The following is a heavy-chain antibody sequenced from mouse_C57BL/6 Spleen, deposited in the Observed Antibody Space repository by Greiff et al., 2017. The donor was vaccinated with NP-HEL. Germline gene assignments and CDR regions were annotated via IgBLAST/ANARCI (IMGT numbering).Heavy chain of an antibody. J-gene: IGHJ3*01. D-gene: IGHD1-1*01. CDR3: ARERGYYYGISAWFAY. Sequence: VQLQQSGAELVKPGASVKMSCKASGYTFTSYWITWVKQRPGQGLEWIGDIYPGSGSTNYNEKFKSKATLTVDPSSSTAYMQLSSLTSEDSAVYYCARERGYYYGISAWFAYWGQGTLVTVSA. V-gene: IGHV1-55*01. CDR2: IYPGSGST. CDR1: GYTFTSYW.